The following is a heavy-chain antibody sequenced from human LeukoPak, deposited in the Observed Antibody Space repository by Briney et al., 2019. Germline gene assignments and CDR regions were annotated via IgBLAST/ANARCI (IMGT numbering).Heavy chain of an antibody. D-gene: IGHD2-15*01. V-gene: IGHV1-18*01. CDR2: ISAYNGNT. CDR1: GYTFTSYG. Sequence: EASVKVSCKASGYTFTSYGISWVRPAPGQGLEWMGWISAYNGNTNYAQKLQGRVTMTTDTSTSTAYMELRSLRSDDTAVYYCARDPPEGCSGGSCYSGNWFDPWGQGTLVTVSS. J-gene: IGHJ5*02. CDR3: ARDPPEGCSGGSCYSGNWFDP.